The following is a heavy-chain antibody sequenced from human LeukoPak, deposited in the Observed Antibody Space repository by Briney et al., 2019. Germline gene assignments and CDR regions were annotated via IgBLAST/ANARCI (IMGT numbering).Heavy chain of an antibody. J-gene: IGHJ4*02. CDR1: GGTFSSYA. V-gene: IGHV1-69*05. CDR2: IIPIFGTA. D-gene: IGHD3-10*01. CDR3: ARGQVTMVRGVIPRWFDY. Sequence: GSSVKVSCEASGGTFSSYAISWVRQAPGQGLEWMGGIIPIFGTANYAQKFQGRVTITTDESTSTAYMELSSLRSEDTAVYYCARGQVTMVRGVIPRWFDYWGQGTLVTVSS.